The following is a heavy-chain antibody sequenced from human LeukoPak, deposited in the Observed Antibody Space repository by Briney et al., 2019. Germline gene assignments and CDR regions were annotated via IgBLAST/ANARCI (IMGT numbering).Heavy chain of an antibody. D-gene: IGHD3-10*01. CDR2: IDPSDSYT. Sequence: AGESLKISCKVSGYSFTNSWITWVRQMPGKGLEWMGMIDPSDSYTNYSPSFQGHVTISADKSISTAYLQWSSLKASDTAMYYSARPQFGRDAFDIWGQGTMVAVSS. CDR1: GYSFTNSW. J-gene: IGHJ3*02. CDR3: ARPQFGRDAFDI. V-gene: IGHV5-10-1*01.